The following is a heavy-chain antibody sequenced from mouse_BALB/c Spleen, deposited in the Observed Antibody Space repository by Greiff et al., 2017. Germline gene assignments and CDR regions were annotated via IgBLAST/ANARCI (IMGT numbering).Heavy chain of an antibody. CDR1: GYSITSGYY. J-gene: IGHJ3*01. D-gene: IGHD2-4*01. CDR2: ISYDGSN. CDR3: ATKGKSTMITFAY. Sequence: EVQLQQSGPGLVKPSQSLSLTCSVTGYSITSGYYWNWIRQFPGNKLEWMGYISYDGSNNYNPSLKNRISITRDTSKNQFFLKLNSVTTEDTATYYCATKGKSTMITFAYWGQGTLVTVSA. V-gene: IGHV3-6*02.